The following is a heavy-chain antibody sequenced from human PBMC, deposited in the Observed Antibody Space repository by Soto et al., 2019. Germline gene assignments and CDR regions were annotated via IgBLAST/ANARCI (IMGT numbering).Heavy chain of an antibody. CDR1: GFTFSTYG. J-gene: IGHJ4*02. CDR2: IWSDGSNK. CDR3: VREISVAGGHFDY. V-gene: IGHV3-33*01. Sequence: GGSLRLSCAASGFTFSTYGMHGVRQAPGKGLEWVALIWSDGSNKYYADSVKGRFTISRDNAKNSLYLQMNSLRDEDTAVYYCVREISVAGGHFDYWGQGTLVTVSS. D-gene: IGHD6-19*01.